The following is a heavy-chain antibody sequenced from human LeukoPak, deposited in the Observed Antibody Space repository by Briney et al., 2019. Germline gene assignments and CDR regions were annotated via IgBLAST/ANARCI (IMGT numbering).Heavy chain of an antibody. D-gene: IGHD1-26*01. V-gene: IGHV1-24*01. Sequence: ASVKVSCKVSGYTLTELSMHWVRQAPGKGLEWMGGFDPEDGETIYAQKFQGRVTMTEDTSTDTAYMELSSLRSEDTAVYYCATGKNSGSYWNDAFDIWGQGTMVTVSS. J-gene: IGHJ3*02. CDR2: FDPEDGET. CDR3: ATGKNSGSYWNDAFDI. CDR1: GYTLTELS.